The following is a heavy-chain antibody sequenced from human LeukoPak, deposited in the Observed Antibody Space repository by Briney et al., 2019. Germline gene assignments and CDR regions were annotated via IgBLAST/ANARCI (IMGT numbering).Heavy chain of an antibody. J-gene: IGHJ4*02. D-gene: IGHD3-22*01. CDR2: INANSGAT. CDR1: GYTFTGYY. CDR3: TRVGSMSDSSGYYAPPPYEF. Sequence: ASVTVSCTASGYTFTGYYMHWVRQAPGQGLEWMGWINANSGATDYAQNFQGRVIMTRDTSISTVSMELSRLRSDDTAVYYCTRVGSMSDSSGYYAPPPYEFWGQGTLVTVSS. V-gene: IGHV1-2*02.